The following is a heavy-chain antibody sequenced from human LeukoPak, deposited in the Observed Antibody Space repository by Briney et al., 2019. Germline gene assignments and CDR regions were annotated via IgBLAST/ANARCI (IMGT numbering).Heavy chain of an antibody. CDR3: ASRDY. Sequence: PSETLSLTCAVYGGSFSGYYWSWIRQPPGKGLEWIGSIYYSGSTYYNPSLKSRVTISVDTSKNQFSLKLSSVTAADTAVYYCASRDYWGQGTLVTVSS. CDR2: IYYSGST. CDR1: GGSFSGYY. J-gene: IGHJ4*02. V-gene: IGHV4-34*01.